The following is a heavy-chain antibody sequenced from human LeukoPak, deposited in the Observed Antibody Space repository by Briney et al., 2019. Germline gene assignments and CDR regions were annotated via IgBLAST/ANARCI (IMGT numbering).Heavy chain of an antibody. Sequence: GGSLRLSCAASGFTISSYWMHWVRQAPGPGLGRVSRISSDGSSTTYADSVKGRFTISRDNAKNTLYLQMNSLRAEDTAVYYCGRGGKVEQLVLARWGQGSLVTVSS. CDR3: GRGGKVEQLVLAR. V-gene: IGHV3-74*01. J-gene: IGHJ4*02. D-gene: IGHD6-13*01. CDR2: ISSDGSST. CDR1: GFTISSYW.